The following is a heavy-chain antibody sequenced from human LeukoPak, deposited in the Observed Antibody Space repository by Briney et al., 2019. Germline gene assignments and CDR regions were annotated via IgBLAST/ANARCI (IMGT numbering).Heavy chain of an antibody. Sequence: ASVKVSCKASGYTFTSYYMHWVRQAPGQGLEWMGTINPSGGSTSYAQKFQGRVTMTRDTSTSTVYMELSSLRSEDTAVYYCARDLYTYYYDSSGYSPFDYWGQGTLVTVSS. J-gene: IGHJ4*02. D-gene: IGHD3-22*01. V-gene: IGHV1-46*01. CDR1: GYTFTSYY. CDR2: INPSGGST. CDR3: ARDLYTYYYDSSGYSPFDY.